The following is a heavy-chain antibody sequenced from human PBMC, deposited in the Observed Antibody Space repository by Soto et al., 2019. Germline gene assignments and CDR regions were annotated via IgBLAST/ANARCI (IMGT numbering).Heavy chain of an antibody. CDR1: XDSVSSNSAA. Sequence: SQTLSLTCAISXDSVSSNSAAWNWIRQSPSRGLEWLGKTYYRSRWYNDYAVSVKSRITINPDTSKNQFSLQLNSVTPDDTAVYYCVREEILVAYNWFDPWGQGTLVTVSS. D-gene: IGHD2-15*01. CDR2: TYYRSRWYN. J-gene: IGHJ5*02. CDR3: VREEILVAYNWFDP. V-gene: IGHV6-1*01.